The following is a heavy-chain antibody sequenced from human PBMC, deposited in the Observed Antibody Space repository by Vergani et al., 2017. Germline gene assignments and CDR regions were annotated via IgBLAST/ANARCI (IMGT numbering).Heavy chain of an antibody. CDR1: GGSISSGSYY. CDR2: IYTSGST. CDR3: AREFLYYDFWSGYPAGFDY. Sequence: QVQLQVSGPGLVKPSQTLSLTCTVSGGSISSGSYYWSWIRQPAGKGLEWIGRIYTSGSTNYNPSLKSRVTISVDTSKNQFSLKLSSVTAADTAVYYCAREFLYYDFWSGYPAGFDYWGQGTLVTVSS. D-gene: IGHD3-3*01. V-gene: IGHV4-61*02. J-gene: IGHJ4*02.